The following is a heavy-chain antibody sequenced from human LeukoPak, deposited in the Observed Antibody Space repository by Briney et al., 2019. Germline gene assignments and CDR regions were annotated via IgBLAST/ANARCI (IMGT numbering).Heavy chain of an antibody. V-gene: IGHV3-21*01. CDR3: ARDCSSTSCYTGVFDY. J-gene: IGHJ4*02. Sequence: GGSLRLSCETSGFTFEKYFMNWVRRAPGKGLEWVSSISGTSTYIDYTDSVKGRFTVSRDNAKSSLYLQMNSLRVEDTAVYYCARDCSSTSCYTGVFDYWGQGTLVTVSS. CDR1: GFTFEKYF. CDR2: ISGTSTYI. D-gene: IGHD2-2*02.